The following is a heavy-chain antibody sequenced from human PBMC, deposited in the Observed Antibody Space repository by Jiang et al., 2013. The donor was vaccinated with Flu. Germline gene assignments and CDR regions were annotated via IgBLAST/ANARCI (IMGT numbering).Heavy chain of an antibody. CDR3: TTEEDYDILTGYYMDAFDI. V-gene: IGHV3-15*01. CDR1: GFTFSNAW. Sequence: VQLVESGGGLVKPGGSLRLSCAASGFTFSNAWMSWVRQAPGKGLEWVGRIKSKTDGGTTDYAAPVKGRFTISRDDSKNTLYLQMNSLKTEDTAVYYCTTEEDYDILTGYYMDAFDIWGQGTMVTVSS. D-gene: IGHD3-9*01. J-gene: IGHJ3*02. CDR2: IKSKTDGGTT.